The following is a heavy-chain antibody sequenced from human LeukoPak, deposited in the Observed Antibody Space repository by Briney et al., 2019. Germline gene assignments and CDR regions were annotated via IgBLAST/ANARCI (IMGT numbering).Heavy chain of an antibody. CDR2: INPNSGGT. D-gene: IGHD3-22*01. CDR1: GYTFTGYY. CDR3: ARVFYTMIVVVIY. Sequence: GASVKVSCKASGYTFTGYYMHWVRQAPGQGLEWMGWINPNSGGTNYAQKFQGRVTMTRDTSISTAYMELSRLRSDDTAVYYCARVFYTMIVVVIYWGQGTLVTVSS. J-gene: IGHJ4*02. V-gene: IGHV1-2*02.